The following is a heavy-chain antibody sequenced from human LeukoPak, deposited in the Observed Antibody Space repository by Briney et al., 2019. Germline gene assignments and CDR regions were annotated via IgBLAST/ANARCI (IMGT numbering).Heavy chain of an antibody. Sequence: ASVKVSCKASGYTFTSYGISWVRQAPGQGLEWMGGIIPIFGTTNYAQKFQGRVTITADKSTSTTYMELSSLRSEDTAVYYCARDGGGLSLAPRGKFDYWGQGTLVTVSS. V-gene: IGHV1-69*06. D-gene: IGHD2-15*01. CDR2: IIPIFGTT. CDR3: ARDGGGLSLAPRGKFDY. CDR1: GYTFTSYG. J-gene: IGHJ4*02.